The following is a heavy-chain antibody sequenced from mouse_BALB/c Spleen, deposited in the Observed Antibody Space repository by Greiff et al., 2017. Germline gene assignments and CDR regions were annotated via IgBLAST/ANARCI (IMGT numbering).Heavy chain of an antibody. CDR1: GFAFSSYD. D-gene: IGHD6-1*01. Sequence: EVKVVESGGGLVKPGGSLKLSCAASGFAFSSYDMSWVRQTPEKRLEWVAYISSGGGSTYYPDTVKGRFTISRDNAKNTLYLQMSSLKSEDTAMYYCARPLYYFDYWGQGTTLTVSS. CDR2: ISSGGGST. CDR3: ARPLYYFDY. V-gene: IGHV5-12-1*01. J-gene: IGHJ2*01.